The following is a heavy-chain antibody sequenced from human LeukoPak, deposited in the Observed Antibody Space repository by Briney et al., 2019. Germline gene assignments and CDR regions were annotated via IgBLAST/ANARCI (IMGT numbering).Heavy chain of an antibody. J-gene: IGHJ6*02. CDR1: GFTFGSNS. D-gene: IGHD6-13*01. CDR2: ISSSSSYI. V-gene: IGHV3-21*01. Sequence: PRGSLRLSCAASGFTFGSNSMNWVRQDQGKGLEWVSSISSSSSYIYYADSVKGRFTISRDNAKNSLYLQMNSLRAEDTAVYYCARDLQLEFRKYYYYYYGMDVWGQGTTVTVSS. CDR3: ARDLQLEFRKYYYYYYGMDV.